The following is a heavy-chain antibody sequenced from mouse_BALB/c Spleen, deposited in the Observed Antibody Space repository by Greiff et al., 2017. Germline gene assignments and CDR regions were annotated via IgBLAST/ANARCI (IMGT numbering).Heavy chain of an antibody. Sequence: EVMLVESGGGLVKPGGSLKLSCAASGFTFSDYYMYWVRQTPEKRLEWVATISDGGSYTYYPDSVKGRFTISRDNAKTNLYLQMSSLKSEDTAMYYCARDVYRYDGGYAMDYWGQGTSVTVSS. V-gene: IGHV5-4*02. CDR1: GFTFSDYY. J-gene: IGHJ4*01. D-gene: IGHD2-14*01. CDR3: ARDVYRYDGGYAMDY. CDR2: ISDGGSYT.